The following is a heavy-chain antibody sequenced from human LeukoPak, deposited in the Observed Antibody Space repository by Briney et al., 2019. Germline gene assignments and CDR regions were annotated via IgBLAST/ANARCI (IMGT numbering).Heavy chain of an antibody. D-gene: IGHD4-11*01. J-gene: IGHJ4*02. CDR1: GFTFTSSA. CDR2: IVVGSGNT. V-gene: IGHV1-58*01. CDR3: AAGSRVTTNFDY. Sequence: ASVKVSCKASGFTFTSSAVQWVRQARGQRLEWIGWIVVGSGNTNYAQKFQERVTITRDMSTSTAYMELSSLRSEDTAVYYGAAGSRVTTNFDYWGQGTLVTVSS.